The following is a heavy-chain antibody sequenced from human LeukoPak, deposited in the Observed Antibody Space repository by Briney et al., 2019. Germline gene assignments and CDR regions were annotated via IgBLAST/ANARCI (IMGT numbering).Heavy chain of an antibody. CDR3: ARQSISGSSLSYFDY. CDR1: GGTISSYY. J-gene: IGHJ4*02. Sequence: SETLSLTCTVSGGTISSYYWSWIRQPPGKGLEWIGNIYDSGSTNYNPSLKSRVTISVDTSKNQCSLKLSSVTAADTAVYYCARQSISGSSLSYFDYWGQGTLVNVSS. D-gene: IGHD3-22*01. CDR2: IYDSGST. V-gene: IGHV4-59*01.